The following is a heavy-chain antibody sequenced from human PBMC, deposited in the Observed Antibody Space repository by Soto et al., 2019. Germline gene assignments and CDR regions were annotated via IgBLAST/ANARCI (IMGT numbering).Heavy chain of an antibody. J-gene: IGHJ6*02. CDR3: AKDRVNLAYYGMDV. Sequence: GGSLRLSCAASGFTFSSYGMHWVRQAPGKGLEWVAVISYDGSNKYYADSVKGRFTISRDNSKNTLYLQMNSLRAEDTAVYYCAKDRVNLAYYGMDVWGQGTTVTVSS. CDR2: ISYDGSNK. V-gene: IGHV3-30*18. CDR1: GFTFSSYG.